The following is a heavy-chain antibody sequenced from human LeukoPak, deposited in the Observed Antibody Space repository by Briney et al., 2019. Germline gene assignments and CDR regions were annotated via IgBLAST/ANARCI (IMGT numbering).Heavy chain of an antibody. J-gene: IGHJ4*02. CDR1: GFMFSSYY. Sequence: GGSLRLSCVASGFMFSSYYMHWVRQAPGKGPEWVSSISSSSSYIYYADSVKGRFTISRDNAKNSLYLQMNSLRAEDTAVYYCARDLPTYDSSGDFDYWGQGTLVTVSS. CDR2: ISSSSSYI. CDR3: ARDLPTYDSSGDFDY. D-gene: IGHD3-22*01. V-gene: IGHV3-21*01.